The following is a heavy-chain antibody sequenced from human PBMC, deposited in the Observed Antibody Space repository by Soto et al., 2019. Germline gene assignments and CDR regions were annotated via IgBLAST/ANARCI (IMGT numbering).Heavy chain of an antibody. Sequence: GGSLRLSCAASGFTFSSYGMHWVRQAPGKGLEWVAVISYDGSNKYYADSVKGRFTISRDNSKNTLYLQMNSLRAEDTAVYYCAKEPDYGANGDYWGQGTLVTVSS. V-gene: IGHV3-30*18. CDR1: GFTFSSYG. CDR3: AKEPDYGANGDY. CDR2: ISYDGSNK. J-gene: IGHJ4*02. D-gene: IGHD4-17*01.